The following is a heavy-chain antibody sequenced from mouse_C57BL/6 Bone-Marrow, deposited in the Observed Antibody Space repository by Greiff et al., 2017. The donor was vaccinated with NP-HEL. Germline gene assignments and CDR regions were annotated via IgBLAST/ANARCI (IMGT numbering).Heavy chain of an antibody. J-gene: IGHJ2*01. V-gene: IGHV5-6*02. CDR1: GFTFSSYG. Sequence: EVKLVESGGDLVKPGGSLKLSCAASGFTFSSYGMSWVRQTPDKRLEWVATISSGGSYTYYPDSVKGRFTISRDNAKNTLYLQMSSLKSEDTAMYYCARDEPYYFDYWGQGTTLTVSS. CDR2: ISSGGSYT. CDR3: ARDEPYYFDY.